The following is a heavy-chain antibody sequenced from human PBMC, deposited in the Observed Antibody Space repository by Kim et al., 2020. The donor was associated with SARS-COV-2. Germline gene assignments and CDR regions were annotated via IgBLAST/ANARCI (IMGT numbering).Heavy chain of an antibody. CDR1: GFTFDDYA. D-gene: IGHD3-3*01. J-gene: IGHJ3*02. CDR3: AKSQGTSALDRSSTRWITIIGVVTPDAFDI. CDR2: ISGDGGST. V-gene: IGHV3-43*02. Sequence: GGSLRLSCAASGFTFDDYAMHWVRQAPGKGLEWVSLISGDGGSTYYADSVKGRFTISRDNSKNSLYLQMNSLRTEDTALYYCAKSQGTSALDRSSTRWITIIGVVTPDAFDIWGQGTMVTVSS.